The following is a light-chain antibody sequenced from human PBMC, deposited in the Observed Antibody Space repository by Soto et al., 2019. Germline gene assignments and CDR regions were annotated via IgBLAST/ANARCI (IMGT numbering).Light chain of an antibody. CDR3: QQYNNWPPYT. CDR2: GAS. V-gene: IGKV3-15*01. Sequence: EIVMTQSPATLSVSPGERATLSCRASQSVSGNLAWYQQKPGHAPRLLIYGASTRATAIPARFSGSGSGTEFTLTISSLQSEDFAVYYCQQYNNWPPYTFGQGTKLEIK. CDR1: QSVSGN. J-gene: IGKJ2*01.